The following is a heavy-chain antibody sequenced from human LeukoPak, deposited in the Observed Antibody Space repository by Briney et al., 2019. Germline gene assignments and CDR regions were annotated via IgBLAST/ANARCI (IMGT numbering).Heavy chain of an antibody. J-gene: IGHJ6*02. CDR1: GFTFSSYA. Sequence: RRSLRLSCAASGFTFSSYAMHWVRQAPGKGLEWVAVISYDGSNKYYADSVKGRFTISRDNSKNTLYLQMNSLRAEDTAVYYCAGAAGSYDADYGMDVWGQGTTVTVSS. V-gene: IGHV3-30*04. CDR3: AGAAGSYDADYGMDV. D-gene: IGHD6-13*01. CDR2: ISYDGSNK.